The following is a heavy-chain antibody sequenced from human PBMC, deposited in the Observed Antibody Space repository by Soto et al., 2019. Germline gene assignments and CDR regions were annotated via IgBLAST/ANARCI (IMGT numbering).Heavy chain of an antibody. V-gene: IGHV3-23*01. CDR2: ISGSGGST. D-gene: IGHD3-10*01. CDR3: AKPPPYYYGSGSYRPPILFDY. J-gene: IGHJ4*02. Sequence: GGSLRLSCAASGFTFSSYAMSWVRQAPGKGLEWVSAISGSGGSTYYADSVKGRFTISRDNSKNTLYLQMNSLRAEDTAVYYCAKPPPYYYGSGSYRPPILFDYWCQGTLVTVSS. CDR1: GFTFSSYA.